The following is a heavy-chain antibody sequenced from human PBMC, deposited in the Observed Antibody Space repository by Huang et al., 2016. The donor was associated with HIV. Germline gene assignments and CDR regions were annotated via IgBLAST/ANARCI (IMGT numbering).Heavy chain of an antibody. V-gene: IGHV3-7*04. D-gene: IGHD4-17*01. CDR1: GFTFGHYW. J-gene: IGHJ4*02. Sequence: MVESGGGLVQPGGSLRLSCSASGFTFGHYWMTWVRQAPGKGLQWLNNIRTDGVETDYAAAVMGRFTTSRDNARNSVYLQMDNLRVDDTAVYYCGRASAYREYGADFWGQGTLVTVSS. CDR3: GRASAYREYGADF. CDR2: IRTDGVET.